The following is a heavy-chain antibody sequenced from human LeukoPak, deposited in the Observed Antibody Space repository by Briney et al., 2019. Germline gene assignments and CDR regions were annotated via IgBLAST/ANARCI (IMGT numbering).Heavy chain of an antibody. J-gene: IGHJ5*02. D-gene: IGHD3-3*01. CDR3: ARGGYYDSPSRGWFDP. CDR1: GFTFSSYA. Sequence: GGSLRLSCAASGFTFSSYAMHWVRQAPGKGLEWVAVIWYDGSNKYYADSVKGRFTISRDNSKNTLYLQMNSLRAEDTAVYYCARGGYYDSPSRGWFDPWGQGTLVTVSS. V-gene: IGHV3-33*08. CDR2: IWYDGSNK.